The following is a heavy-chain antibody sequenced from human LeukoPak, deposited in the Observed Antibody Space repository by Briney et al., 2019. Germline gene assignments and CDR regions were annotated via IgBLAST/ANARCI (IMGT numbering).Heavy chain of an antibody. Sequence: SETLSLTCAVYGGSFSGYYWSWIRQPPGKGLEWIGEINHSGSTNHNPSLKSRVTISVDTSKNQFSLKLSSVTAADTAVYYCARGLRSGFEAYYYYYGMDVWGQGTTVTVSS. CDR1: GGSFSGYY. CDR3: ARGLRSGFEAYYYYYGMDV. J-gene: IGHJ6*02. D-gene: IGHD3-22*01. CDR2: INHSGST. V-gene: IGHV4-34*01.